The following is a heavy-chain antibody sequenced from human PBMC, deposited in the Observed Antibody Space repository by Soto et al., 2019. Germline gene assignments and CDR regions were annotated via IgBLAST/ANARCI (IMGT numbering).Heavy chain of an antibody. CDR2: IIPIFGTA. CDR3: ARDRSLHSGTKYYFDY. V-gene: IGHV1-69*12. Sequence: QVQLVQSGAEVKKPGSSVKVSCKASGGTFSSYAISWVRQAPGQGLEWMGGIIPIFGTANYAQKFQGRVTITADESPSTAYMELSSLRSEDTAVYYCARDRSLHSGTKYYFDYWGQGTLVTVSS. CDR1: GGTFSSYA. D-gene: IGHD1-26*01. J-gene: IGHJ4*02.